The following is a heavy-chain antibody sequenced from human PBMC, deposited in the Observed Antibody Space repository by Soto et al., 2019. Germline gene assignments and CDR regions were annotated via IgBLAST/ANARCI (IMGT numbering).Heavy chain of an antibody. Sequence: ASVKVSCKASGYTFTSYGISWVRQAPGQGLEWMGWISAYNGNTNYAQKLQGRVTMTTDTSTSTAYMELRSLRSDDTAVYYCARDGDYYDSSGYYSHWGQGTLVTVSS. CDR1: GYTFTSYG. CDR3: ARDGDYYDSSGYYSH. V-gene: IGHV1-18*01. J-gene: IGHJ4*02. CDR2: ISAYNGNT. D-gene: IGHD3-22*01.